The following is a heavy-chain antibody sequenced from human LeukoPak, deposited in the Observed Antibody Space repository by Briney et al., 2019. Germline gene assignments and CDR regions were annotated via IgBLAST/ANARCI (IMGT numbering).Heavy chain of an antibody. CDR2: INPNSGGT. V-gene: IGHV1-2*02. J-gene: IGHJ3*02. Sequence: APVKVSCKASGYTFTGYYMHWVRQAPGQGLEWMGWINPNSGGTNYAQKFQGRVTMTRDTSISTAYMELSRLRSDDTAVYYCARAGGLRGSDAFDIWGQGTMVTVSS. CDR3: ARAGGLRGSDAFDI. D-gene: IGHD3-16*01. CDR1: GYTFTGYY.